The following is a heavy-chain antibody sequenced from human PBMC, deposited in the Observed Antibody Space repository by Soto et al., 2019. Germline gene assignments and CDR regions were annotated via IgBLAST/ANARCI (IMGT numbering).Heavy chain of an antibody. V-gene: IGHV3-21*01. J-gene: IGHJ4*02. CDR1: GFTFSSYS. CDR3: ARVDVETTGLDY. D-gene: IGHD4-17*01. CDR2: ISSSSSYI. Sequence: GGSLRLSCAASGFTFSSYSMNWVRQAPGKGLEWVSSISSSSSYIYYADSVKGRFTISRDNAKNSLYLQMNSLRAEDTAVYYCARVDVETTGLDYWGQGTLVTVSS.